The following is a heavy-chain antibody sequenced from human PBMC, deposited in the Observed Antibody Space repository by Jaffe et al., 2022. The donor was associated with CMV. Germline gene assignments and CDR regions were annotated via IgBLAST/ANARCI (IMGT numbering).Heavy chain of an antibody. D-gene: IGHD6-6*01. J-gene: IGHJ4*02. CDR3: ARHLRTTSSGRSFDS. CDR1: GGSISSSSYY. Sequence: QLQLQESGPGLVKPSETLSLTCTVSGGSISSSSYYWGWIRQPPGKGLEWIANIYYSGTAYYTPSLKSRVTISVDTSENQFSLKLSSVTAADAAVYYCARHLRTTSSGRSFDSWGQGTLVAVSS. V-gene: IGHV4-39*01. CDR2: IYYSGTA.